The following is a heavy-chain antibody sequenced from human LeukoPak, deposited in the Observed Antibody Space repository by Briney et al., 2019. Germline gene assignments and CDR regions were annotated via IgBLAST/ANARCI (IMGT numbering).Heavy chain of an antibody. V-gene: IGHV4-4*07. D-gene: IGHD3-10*01. CDR3: ARDSGTTGEVKFDP. CDR1: GGSISSYY. Sequence: ASETLSLTCIVSGGSISSYYWSWIRQPAGTALEWIGRIYTSGTITYNPSLKSRVTMSVDTSKNQFSLKLSSVTAADTAVYYCARDSGTTGEVKFDPWGQGTLVTVSS. CDR2: IYTSGTI. J-gene: IGHJ5*02.